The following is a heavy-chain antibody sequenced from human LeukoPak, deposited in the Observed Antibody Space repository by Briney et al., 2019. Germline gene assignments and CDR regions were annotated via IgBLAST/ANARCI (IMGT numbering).Heavy chain of an antibody. D-gene: IGHD6-6*01. V-gene: IGHV1-69*13. CDR1: GGTFSSYA. J-gene: IGHJ4*02. CDR2: IIPIFGTA. Sequence: GASVKVSCKASGGTFSSYAISWVRQAPGQGLEWMGGIIPIFGTANYAQKFQGRVTITADESTSTAYMELGSLRSEDTAVYYCARSNLAAARPTHFDYWGQGTLVTVSS. CDR3: ARSNLAAARPTHFDY.